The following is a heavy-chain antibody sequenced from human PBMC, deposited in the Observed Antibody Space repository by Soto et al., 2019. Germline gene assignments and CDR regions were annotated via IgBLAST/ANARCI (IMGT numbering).Heavy chain of an antibody. CDR2: ISYDGSNK. J-gene: IGHJ4*02. D-gene: IGHD1-26*01. V-gene: IGHV3-30-3*01. CDR1: GFTFSSYA. CDR3: ARAKSRIVGATWGFDY. Sequence: GGSLRLSCAASGFTFSSYAMHWVRQAPGKGLEWVAVISYDGSNKYYADSVKGRFTISRDNSKNTLYLQMNSLRAEDTAVYYCARAKSRIVGATWGFDYWGQGTLVTVYS.